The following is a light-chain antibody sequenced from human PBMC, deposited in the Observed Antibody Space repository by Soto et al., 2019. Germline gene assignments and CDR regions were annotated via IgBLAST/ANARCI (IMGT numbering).Light chain of an antibody. CDR2: DAS. CDR1: QSVRSY. V-gene: IGKV3-11*01. Sequence: EIVLTQSPATLSLSPGERATLSCRASQSVRSYLAWYQQKPGQAPRLLIYDASNRATGIPDRFSGSGSGTDFTLTISSLEPEDFAVYFCLQRSDWPPITFGQGTRLEIK. CDR3: LQRSDWPPIT. J-gene: IGKJ5*01.